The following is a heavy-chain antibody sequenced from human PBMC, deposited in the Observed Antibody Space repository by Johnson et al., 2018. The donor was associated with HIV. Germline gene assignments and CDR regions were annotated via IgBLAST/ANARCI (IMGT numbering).Heavy chain of an antibody. CDR1: GFTFDDYG. Sequence: VQLVESGGGVVRPGGSLRLSCAASGFTFDDYGMSWVRQAPGKGLEWVSGIYWNGGRTSYADSVKGRFTISRDNAKNSLYLQMNSLRAEDTALYYCVSGGLGYQSTHDAVDIWGQGTMVTVSS. CDR3: VSGGLGYQSTHDAVDI. V-gene: IGHV3-20*04. CDR2: IYWNGGRT. D-gene: IGHD2-2*01. J-gene: IGHJ3*02.